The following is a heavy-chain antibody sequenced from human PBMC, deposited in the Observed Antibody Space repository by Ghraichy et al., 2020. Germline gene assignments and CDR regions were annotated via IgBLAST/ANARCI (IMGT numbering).Heavy chain of an antibody. Sequence: GGSLRLSCAVSGFSVSNNYMRWVRKAPGKGLEWVSLIYSGGSTSYADSVKGRFTISRDNSKNTLYLQMNSLRAEDTAVYYCARDGLGSSSWPYWGQATLVTVSS. CDR2: IYSGGST. V-gene: IGHV3-53*01. CDR3: ARDGLGSSSWPY. J-gene: IGHJ4*02. CDR1: GFSVSNNY. D-gene: IGHD6-13*01.